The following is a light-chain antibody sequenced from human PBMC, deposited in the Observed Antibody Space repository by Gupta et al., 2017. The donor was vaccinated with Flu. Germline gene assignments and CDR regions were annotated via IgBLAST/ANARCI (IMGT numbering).Light chain of an antibody. CDR2: EVT. Sequence: VTFPCTGTSSDVGGYNFVSWYQQYPGKAPKLLIYEVTNRPSGVSDRFSGSRSGNTASLTISGLQAEDETDYYCASFTTSSTVVFGGGTKLTVL. J-gene: IGLJ2*01. V-gene: IGLV2-14*01. CDR1: SSDVGGYNF. CDR3: ASFTTSSTVV.